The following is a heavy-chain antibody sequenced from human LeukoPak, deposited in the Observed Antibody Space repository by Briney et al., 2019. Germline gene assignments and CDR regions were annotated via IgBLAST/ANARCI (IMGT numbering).Heavy chain of an antibody. CDR2: IYYSGST. Sequence: PSEALSLTCTVSGGSLSSYYWSWIRQPPGKGLERIGYIYYSGSTNYNPSLKSRVTISVDTSKNQLSLKLSSVTAADTAVYYCARVRATLFGVAMDYMDVWGKGTTVTVSS. CDR1: GGSLSSYY. CDR3: ARVRATLFGVAMDYMDV. J-gene: IGHJ6*03. D-gene: IGHD3-3*01. V-gene: IGHV4-59*08.